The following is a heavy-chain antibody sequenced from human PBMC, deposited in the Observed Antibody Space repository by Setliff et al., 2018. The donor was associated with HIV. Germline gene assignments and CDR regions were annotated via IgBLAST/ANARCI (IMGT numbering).Heavy chain of an antibody. CDR1: GGTFSSYA. CDR2: IIPIFGTA. V-gene: IGHV1-69*06. Sequence: SVKVSCKASGGTFSSYAISWVRQAPGQGLEWMGRIIPIFGTANYAQKFQGRVTITADKSTSTAYMELSSLRSEDTAVYYCASGSDFWSGYYLDYWGQGTLGTVPQ. D-gene: IGHD3-3*01. CDR3: ASGSDFWSGYYLDY. J-gene: IGHJ4*02.